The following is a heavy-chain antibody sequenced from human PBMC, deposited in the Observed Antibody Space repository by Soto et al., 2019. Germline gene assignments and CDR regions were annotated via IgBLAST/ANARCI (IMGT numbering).Heavy chain of an antibody. Sequence: PGGSLRLSCAASEFTFSNYAMSWVRQAPGKGLEWVSAISYGGGTTYYADSVKGRFTISRDNSKNTLYLQMNSLRAEDTAVYYCAKNPGYYYDSTGYHFDYWGQGTLVTVYS. J-gene: IGHJ4*02. CDR3: AKNPGYYYDSTGYHFDY. V-gene: IGHV3-23*01. CDR2: ISYGGGTT. CDR1: EFTFSNYA. D-gene: IGHD3-22*01.